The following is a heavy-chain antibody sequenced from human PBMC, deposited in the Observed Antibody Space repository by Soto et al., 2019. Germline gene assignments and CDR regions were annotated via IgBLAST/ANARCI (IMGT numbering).Heavy chain of an antibody. CDR2: IYYSGST. CDR1: GGSISSGGYY. V-gene: IGHV4-31*03. D-gene: IGHD6-13*01. J-gene: IGHJ4*02. Sequence: SETLSLTCTVSGGSISSGGYYWSWIRQHPGKGLEWIGYIYYSGSTYYNPSLKSRVTISVDTSKNQFSLKLSSVTAADTAVYYCARIPRPTYSSPRYFDYWGQGTLVPVSS. CDR3: ARIPRPTYSSPRYFDY.